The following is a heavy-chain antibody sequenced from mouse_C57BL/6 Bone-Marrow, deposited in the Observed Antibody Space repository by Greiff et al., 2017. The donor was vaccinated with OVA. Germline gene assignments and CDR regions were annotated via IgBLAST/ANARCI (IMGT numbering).Heavy chain of an antibody. V-gene: IGHV1-19*01. CDR3: AKRPFYAMDY. J-gene: IGHJ4*01. Sequence: VQLQQSGPVLVKPGASVKMSCKASGYTFTDYYMNWVKQSHGKSLEWIGVINPYNGGTSYNQKFKGKATLTVDKSSSTAYMELNSLTSEDSAVYYCAKRPFYAMDYWGQGTSVTVSS. D-gene: IGHD2-12*01. CDR1: GYTFTDYY. CDR2: INPYNGGT.